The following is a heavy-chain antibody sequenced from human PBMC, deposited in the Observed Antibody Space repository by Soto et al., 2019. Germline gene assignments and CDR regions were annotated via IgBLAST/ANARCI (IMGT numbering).Heavy chain of an antibody. CDR3: ATPPMTTVTKFDY. Sequence: QLQLQESGPGLVKPSETLSLTCTVSGGSISSSSYYWGWIRQPPGKGLEWIGRIYYSGSTYYNPSLKSRVTISVDTSKNQFSLKLSSVTAADTAVYYCATPPMTTVTKFDYWGQGTLVTVSS. CDR2: IYYSGST. V-gene: IGHV4-39*01. J-gene: IGHJ4*02. D-gene: IGHD4-17*01. CDR1: GGSISSSSYY.